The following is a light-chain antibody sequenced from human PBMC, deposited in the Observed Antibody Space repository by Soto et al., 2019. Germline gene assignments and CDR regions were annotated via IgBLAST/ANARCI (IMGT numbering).Light chain of an antibody. CDR2: DAS. CDR3: QQYNSYST. Sequence: DIPMTQSPSTLSASIGDRVTITCRASQSISSWLAWYQQKPGKAPKLLIYDASSLESGVPSRFSGSRSGTEFTLTISSLQPDDFATYYCQQYNSYSTFGQGTKVEIK. V-gene: IGKV1-5*01. CDR1: QSISSW. J-gene: IGKJ1*01.